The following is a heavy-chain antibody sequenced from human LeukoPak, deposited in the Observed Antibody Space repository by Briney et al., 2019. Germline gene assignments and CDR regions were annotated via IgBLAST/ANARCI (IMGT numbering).Heavy chain of an antibody. Sequence: GGSLRLSCAASGFTFSDHYMTWIRQAPGKGLEWVSYITNSGRDTDYSDSVRGRFTTSRDNARNSLYLQMNSLRLEDTAIYYCGRGHFGLDVWGKGTTVTVSS. CDR2: ITNSGRDT. CDR3: GRGHFGLDV. V-gene: IGHV3-11*06. J-gene: IGHJ6*04. CDR1: GFTFSDHY.